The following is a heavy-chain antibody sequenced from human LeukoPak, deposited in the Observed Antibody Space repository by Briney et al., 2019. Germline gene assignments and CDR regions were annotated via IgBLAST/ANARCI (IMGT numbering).Heavy chain of an antibody. CDR2: ITSNSDSI. Sequence: PGMSLRLSCEASGFRLDDYAMHWVRQGPGKGLEWVSGITSNSDSIGYADSVKGRFTISRNNANNSLYLQMNSLRPEDTAFYYCAQGPRELPSWGQGTLVTVSS. CDR3: AQGPRELPS. J-gene: IGHJ5*02. D-gene: IGHD1-26*01. CDR1: GFRLDDYA. V-gene: IGHV3-9*01.